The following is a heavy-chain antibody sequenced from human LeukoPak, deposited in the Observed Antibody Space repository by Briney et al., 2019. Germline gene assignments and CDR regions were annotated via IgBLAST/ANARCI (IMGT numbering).Heavy chain of an antibody. CDR3: AKAVAGYLGFDY. CDR2: ISWNSGSI. J-gene: IGHJ4*02. CDR1: GFTFDDYA. D-gene: IGHD6-19*01. Sequence: GGSLRLSCAASGFTFDDYAMHWVRQAPGKGLEWVSGISWNSGSIGYADSVKGRFTISRDNAKNSLYLQMNSLRAEDTALNYCAKAVAGYLGFDYWGQGTLVTVSS. V-gene: IGHV3-9*01.